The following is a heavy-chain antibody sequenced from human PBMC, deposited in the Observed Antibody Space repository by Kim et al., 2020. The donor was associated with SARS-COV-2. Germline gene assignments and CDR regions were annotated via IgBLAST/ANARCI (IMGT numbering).Heavy chain of an antibody. CDR1: GGTFSSYA. V-gene: IGHV1-69*04. Sequence: SVKVSYKASGGTFSSYAISWVRQAPGQGLEWMGRIIPILGIANYAQKFQGRVTITADKSTSTAYMELSSLRSEDTAVYYCARGRTAMVSEFDYWGQGTLVTVSS. D-gene: IGHD5-18*01. J-gene: IGHJ4*02. CDR3: ARGRTAMVSEFDY. CDR2: IIPILGIA.